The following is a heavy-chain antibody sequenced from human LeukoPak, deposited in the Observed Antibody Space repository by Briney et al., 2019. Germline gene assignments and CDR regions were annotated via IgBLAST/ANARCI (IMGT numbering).Heavy chain of an antibody. CDR2: IIPAYDSV. D-gene: IGHD1-1*01. CDR3: ARDRANWSDVGRHYYFYMDV. V-gene: IGHV1-69*05. J-gene: IGHJ6*03. CDR1: GGTFSSHG. Sequence: SVKVSCKASGGTFSSHGITWVRQAPGQGLEWMGGIIPAYDSVNYAQKFQGRLTITTDESTGTAYMELSSLTSEDTAVYYCARDRANWSDVGRHYYFYMDVWGKGTTVTVSS.